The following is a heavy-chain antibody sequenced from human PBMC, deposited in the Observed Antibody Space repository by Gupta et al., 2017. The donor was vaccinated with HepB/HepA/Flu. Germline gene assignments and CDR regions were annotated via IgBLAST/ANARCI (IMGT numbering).Heavy chain of an antibody. J-gene: IGHJ4*02. CDR1: GFTFSAYW. Sequence: EVQLVASVWALVQSGGSLRLSCAASGFTFSAYWMSWVRQAPGKGLEWVANIKGDESERYYVDSVKGRFNIARDNAKNSLYLQMNSLRDEDTAVYYCARDDAAVPGFYWGQGTLVTVSS. V-gene: IGHV3-7*01. CDR3: ARDDAAVPGFY. CDR2: IKGDESER. D-gene: IGHD6-19*01.